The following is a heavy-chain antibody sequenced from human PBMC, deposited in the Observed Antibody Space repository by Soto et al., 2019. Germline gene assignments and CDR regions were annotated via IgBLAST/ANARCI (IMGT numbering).Heavy chain of an antibody. D-gene: IGHD3-3*01. J-gene: IGHJ4*02. V-gene: IGHV4-34*01. CDR3: ERAIYHTRWPFDY. CDR1: GGCCSGYY. CDR2: INHSGST. Sequence: SETLALTCAVYGGCCSGYYCRCIRQPPGKGLEWIGEINHSGSTNYNPSLKSRVTISVDTSKNQFSLKLSSVTAAVTAVYYCERAIYHTRWPFDYCGQGTLVT.